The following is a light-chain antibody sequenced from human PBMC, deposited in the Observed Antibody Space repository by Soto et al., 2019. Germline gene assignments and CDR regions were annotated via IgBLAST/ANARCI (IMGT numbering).Light chain of an antibody. CDR1: QAISSY. J-gene: IGKJ1*01. V-gene: IGKV1-39*01. Sequence: DIQMTQSPSTLSSSVGYRFSITSAASQAISSYLAWYQQKPGRAPKLLIYAASTLQSGVPSRFSGSGSGTEFTLTISSLQPEDFATYYCQQGYSISWTFGQGTKVDIK. CDR2: AAS. CDR3: QQGYSISWT.